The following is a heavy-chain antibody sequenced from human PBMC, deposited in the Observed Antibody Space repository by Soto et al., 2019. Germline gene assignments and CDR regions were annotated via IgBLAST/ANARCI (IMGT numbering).Heavy chain of an antibody. CDR3: ARVGYYVSASYYYYYMDV. CDR2: IKYDGSQK. Sequence: EVQLVESGGDLVQPGGSLRLSCAGVGFPFSNYWMCWVRQAPGKGLEWLANIKYDGSQKYSVDSVKGRFTISRDNAEKSLYLQMNSLRAEDTAVYYCARVGYYVSASYYYYYMDVWGKGTTDTVSS. CDR1: GFPFSNYW. J-gene: IGHJ6*03. D-gene: IGHD3-10*01. V-gene: IGHV3-7*04.